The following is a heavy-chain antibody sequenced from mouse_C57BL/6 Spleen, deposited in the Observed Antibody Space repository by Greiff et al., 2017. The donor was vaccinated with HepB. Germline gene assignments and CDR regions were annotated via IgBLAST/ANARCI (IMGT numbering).Heavy chain of an antibody. J-gene: IGHJ4*01. CDR1: GFSLTSYG. D-gene: IGHD1-1*01. V-gene: IGHV2-6-1*01. Sequence: VKVVESGPGLVAPSQSLSITCTVSGFSLTSYGVHWVRQPPGKGLEWLVVIWSDGSTTYNSALKSRLSISKDNSKSPVFLKMNSLQTDDTAMYYCARQNYGSFYAMDYWGQGTSVTVSS. CDR2: IWSDGST. CDR3: ARQNYGSFYAMDY.